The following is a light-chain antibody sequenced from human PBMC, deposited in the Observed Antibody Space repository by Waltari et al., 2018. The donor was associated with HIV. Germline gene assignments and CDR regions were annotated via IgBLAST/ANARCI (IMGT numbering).Light chain of an antibody. J-gene: IGKJ4*01. CDR1: QTLLYSSNNKTY. CDR3: QQYYRTPLT. CDR2: WAS. Sequence: DILMTQSPAPVAVSLAERATIICTALQTLLYSSNNKTYLSWYQHKPGQPPKLRIYWASTRQSGVPDRFSGSGSGTNFNLTINKLQAEDVATYYCQQYYRTPLTFGGGTKVGL. V-gene: IGKV4-1*01.